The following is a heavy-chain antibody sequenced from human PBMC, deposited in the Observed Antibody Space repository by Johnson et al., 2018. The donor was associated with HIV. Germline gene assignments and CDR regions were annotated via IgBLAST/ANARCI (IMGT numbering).Heavy chain of an antibody. CDR3: AKCIWGSSLIDAFDI. V-gene: IGHV3-30*18. CDR2: ISYDGTNK. CDR1: GFTFSSSG. D-gene: IGHD6-13*01. Sequence: QVQLVESGGGVVQPGRSLRLSCVASGFTFSSSGMHWVRQAPGKGLEWVAVISYDGTNKYYADSVKGRFTISRDNSKNTLLLQMNSLRAEDTAVYYCAKCIWGSSLIDAFDIWGQGTRVTVSS. J-gene: IGHJ3*02.